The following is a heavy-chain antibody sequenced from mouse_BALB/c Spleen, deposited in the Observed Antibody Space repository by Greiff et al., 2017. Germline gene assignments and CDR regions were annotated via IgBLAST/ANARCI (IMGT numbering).Heavy chain of an antibody. CDR1: GFNIKDYY. Sequence: EVQLQQSGAELVRPGALVKLSCKASGFNIKDYYMHWVKQRPEQGLEWIGWIDPENGNTIYDPKFQGKASITADTSSNTAYLQLSSLTSEDTAVYYGASYYGNYEGFFDYWGQGTTLTVSS. J-gene: IGHJ2*01. V-gene: IGHV14-1*02. CDR2: IDPENGNT. D-gene: IGHD2-10*01. CDR3: ASYYGNYEGFFDY.